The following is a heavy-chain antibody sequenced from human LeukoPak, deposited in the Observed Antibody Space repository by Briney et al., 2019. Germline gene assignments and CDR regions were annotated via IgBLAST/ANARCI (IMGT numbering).Heavy chain of an antibody. CDR3: ARIDDWSGYPFDY. V-gene: IGHV3-30*14. J-gene: IGHJ4*02. Sequence: GGSLRLSCAASGFTFSSYAMHWVRQAPGKGLEWVAVISYDGSNKYYADSVKGRFTISRDNSKNTLYLQMNSLRAEDTAVYYCARIDDWSGYPFDYWGQGTLVTVSS. D-gene: IGHD3-3*01. CDR2: ISYDGSNK. CDR1: GFTFSSYA.